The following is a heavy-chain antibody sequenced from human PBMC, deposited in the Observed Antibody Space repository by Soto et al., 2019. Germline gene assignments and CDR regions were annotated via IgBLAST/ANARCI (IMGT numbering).Heavy chain of an antibody. D-gene: IGHD2-2*02. CDR1: GYTFTSYA. CDR2: INAGNGNT. J-gene: IGHJ6*02. Sequence: GASVKVSCKASGYTFTSYAMHWVRQAPGQRLEWMGWINAGNGNTKYSQKFQGRVTITRDTSASTAYMELSSLRSEDTAVYYCARVVPAAIATYYYYGMDVWGQGTTVTVSS. V-gene: IGHV1-3*01. CDR3: ARVVPAAIATYYYYGMDV.